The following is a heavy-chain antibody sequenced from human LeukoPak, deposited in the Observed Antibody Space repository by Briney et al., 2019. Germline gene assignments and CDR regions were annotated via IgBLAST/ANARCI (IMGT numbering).Heavy chain of an antibody. V-gene: IGHV3-7*01. CDR1: GFTFSSYW. CDR2: IKQDGSEK. J-gene: IGHJ4*02. D-gene: IGHD2-2*01. Sequence: GGSLRLSCAASGFTFSSYWMSWVRQAPGKGLEWVANIKQDGSEKYYVDSVKGRFTISRDNAKNSLYLQMNSLRAEDTAVYYCARGGLRRVVAAFDYWGQGTLVTVSS. CDR3: ARGGLRRVVAAFDY.